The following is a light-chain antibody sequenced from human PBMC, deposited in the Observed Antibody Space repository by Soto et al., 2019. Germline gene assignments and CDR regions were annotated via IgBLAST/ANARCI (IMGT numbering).Light chain of an antibody. CDR2: EVS. J-gene: IGLJ1*01. CDR3: SSYAGRNNYV. Sequence: QSALTQPPSASGSPGQSVTISCTGTSSDVGGYNYVSWYQQHPGKAPKLMIYEVSHRPSGVPDRFSGSKSGNTASLTVSGLQAEDEAHYYCSSYAGRNNYVFGPGTKLTVL. CDR1: SSDVGGYNY. V-gene: IGLV2-8*01.